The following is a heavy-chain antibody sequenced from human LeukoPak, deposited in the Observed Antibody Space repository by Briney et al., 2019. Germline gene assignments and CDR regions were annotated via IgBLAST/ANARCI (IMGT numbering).Heavy chain of an antibody. D-gene: IGHD2-2*01. J-gene: IGHJ4*02. CDR1: GFTFSDYY. V-gene: IGHV3-11*01. Sequence: PGGSLRLSCAASGFTFSDYYMSWIRQAPGKGLEWVSYISSSGSTIYYADSVKGRFTISRDNAKNSLYLQMNSLRAEDTAVYYCARESYCSSTSCYGGDYWGQGTLVTVPS. CDR2: ISSSGSTI. CDR3: ARESYCSSTSCYGGDY.